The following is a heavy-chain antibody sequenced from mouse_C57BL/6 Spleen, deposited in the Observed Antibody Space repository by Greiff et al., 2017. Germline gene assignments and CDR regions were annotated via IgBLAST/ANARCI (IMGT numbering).Heavy chain of an antibody. J-gene: IGHJ4*01. Sequence: QVQLQQSGAELVKPGASVKISCKASGYAFSSYWMNWVKQRPGKGLEWIGQIYPGDGDTNYNGKFKGKATLTADKSSSTAYMQLSSLTSEDSAVYCCARDPPGPYAMDYWGQGTSVTVSS. V-gene: IGHV1-80*01. CDR3: ARDPPGPYAMDY. CDR1: GYAFSSYW. CDR2: IYPGDGDT.